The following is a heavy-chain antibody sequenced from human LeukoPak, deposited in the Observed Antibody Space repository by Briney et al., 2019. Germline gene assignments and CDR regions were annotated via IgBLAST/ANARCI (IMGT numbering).Heavy chain of an antibody. V-gene: IGHV3-30*04. CDR2: ISYDGSNK. D-gene: IGHD2-15*01. Sequence: GGSLRLSCAASGFTFSSYSMHWVRQAPGKGLEWVAVISYDGSNKYYADSVNGRFTISRDNSKNTLYLQMNSLRSEDTAVYYCARDTGAYYVVAAPHYFDYWGQGTLVTVSS. CDR1: GFTFSSYS. J-gene: IGHJ4*02. CDR3: ARDTGAYYVVAAPHYFDY.